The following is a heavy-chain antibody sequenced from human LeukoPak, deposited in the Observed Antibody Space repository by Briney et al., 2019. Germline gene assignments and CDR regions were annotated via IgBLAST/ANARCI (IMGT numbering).Heavy chain of an antibody. J-gene: IGHJ4*02. Sequence: GASVKVSCKASGYTFTGYYMHWVRQAPGQGLEWMGRINPNSGGTNYAQKFQGRVTMTRDTSISTAYMELSRLRSDDTAVYYCARDRYYYDSSGSFDYWGRGTLVTVSS. D-gene: IGHD3-22*01. CDR1: GYTFTGYY. CDR2: INPNSGGT. CDR3: ARDRYYYDSSGSFDY. V-gene: IGHV1-2*06.